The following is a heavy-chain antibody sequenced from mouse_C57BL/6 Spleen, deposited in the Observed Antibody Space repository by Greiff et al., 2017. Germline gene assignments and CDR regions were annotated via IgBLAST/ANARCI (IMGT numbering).Heavy chain of an antibody. J-gene: IGHJ4*01. CDR2: IDPSDSET. CDR3: ARRWDYAMDY. V-gene: IGHV1-52*01. CDR1: GYTFTSYW. Sequence: QVHVKQPGAELVRPGSSVKLSCKASGYTFTSYWMHWVKQRPIQGLEWIGNIDPSDSETHYNQKFKDKATLTVDKSSSTAYMQLSSLTSEDSAVYYCARRWDYAMDYWGQGTSVTVSS. D-gene: IGHD4-1*01.